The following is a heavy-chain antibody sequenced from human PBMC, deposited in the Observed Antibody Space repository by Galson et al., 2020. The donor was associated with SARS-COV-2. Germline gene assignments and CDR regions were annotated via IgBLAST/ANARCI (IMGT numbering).Heavy chain of an antibody. CDR2: INWNGGST. Sequence: GGSLRLSCAASGFTFDDYGLSWVRQAPGKGLEWVSGINWNGGSTGYAASVKGRFTISRDNAKNSLYLQMNSLRAEDTALYHCARAPNPIPYYYMDVWGKGTTVTVSS. D-gene: IGHD2-2*02. V-gene: IGHV3-20*01. J-gene: IGHJ6*03. CDR1: GFTFDDYG. CDR3: ARAPNPIPYYYMDV.